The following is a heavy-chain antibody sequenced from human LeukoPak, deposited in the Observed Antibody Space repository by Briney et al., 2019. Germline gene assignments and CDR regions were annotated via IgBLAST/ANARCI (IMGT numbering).Heavy chain of an antibody. Sequence: GGSLRLSCAASGFTFSSYSMNWVRQAPGKGLEWVSSISSSSSYIYYADSVEGRFTISRDNAKNSLYLQMNSLRAEDTAVYYCAREDGGDGYNYGIDYWGQGTLVTVSS. V-gene: IGHV3-21*01. CDR2: ISSSSSYI. J-gene: IGHJ4*02. CDR1: GFTFSSYS. D-gene: IGHD5-24*01. CDR3: AREDGGDGYNYGIDY.